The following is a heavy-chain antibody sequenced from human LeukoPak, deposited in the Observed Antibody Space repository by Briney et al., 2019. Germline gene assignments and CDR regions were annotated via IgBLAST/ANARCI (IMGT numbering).Heavy chain of an antibody. CDR2: ISSSSSYI. D-gene: IGHD6-13*01. CDR1: GFTFSSYS. J-gene: IGHJ1*01. CDR3: ARDWPTIAAAGTIPEYFQH. V-gene: IGHV3-21*01. Sequence: PGGSPRLSCAASGFTFSSYSMNWVRQAPGKGLEWVSSISSSSSYIYYADSVKGRFTISRDNAKNSLYLQMNSLRAEDTAVYYCARDWPTIAAAGTIPEYFQHWGQGTLVTVSS.